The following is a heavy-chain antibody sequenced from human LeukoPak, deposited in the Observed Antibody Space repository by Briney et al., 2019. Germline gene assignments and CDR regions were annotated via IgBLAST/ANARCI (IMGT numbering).Heavy chain of an antibody. CDR3: ARSWDARLNFDY. J-gene: IGHJ4*02. CDR1: GFTFSSYS. Sequence: GGSLRLSCAASGFTFSSYSMNWVRQAPGKGLEWVSSISSSSSYIYYADSVKGRFTISRDNAKNSLYLQMNSLRAEDTAVYYCARSWDARLNFDYWGQGTLVTVSS. V-gene: IGHV3-21*01. D-gene: IGHD1-26*01. CDR2: ISSSSSYI.